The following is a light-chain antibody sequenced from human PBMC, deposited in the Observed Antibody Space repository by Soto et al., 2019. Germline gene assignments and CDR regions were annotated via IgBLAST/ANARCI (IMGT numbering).Light chain of an antibody. CDR1: NIGSKS. CDR2: DDS. V-gene: IGLV3-21*02. Sequence: SYDLTQPPSVSVAPGQTASVTCWGMNIGSKSAHWYRQKPGQAPVLVVYDDSDRPSGIPERFSGSNSGNTATLTISRVEAGDEAAYYCQVWDSSSDPNYVFGTGTKVTVL. J-gene: IGLJ1*01. CDR3: QVWDSSSDPNYV.